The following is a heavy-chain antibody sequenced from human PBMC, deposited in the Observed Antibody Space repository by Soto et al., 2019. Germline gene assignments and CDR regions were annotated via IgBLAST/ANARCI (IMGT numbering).Heavy chain of an antibody. V-gene: IGHV4-31*03. CDR1: GGSISSGGYY. J-gene: IGHJ5*02. Sequence: QVQLQESGPGLVKPSQTLSLTCTVSGGSISSGGYYWSWIRQHPGKGLEWIGYIHYSGSTYYNPSLRSRVSISVDTSNNQFSLKVSSVTAADTAVYYCARVRDCSGGNCQASSFDPWGQGTLVTVSS. CDR3: ARVRDCSGGNCQASSFDP. CDR2: IHYSGST. D-gene: IGHD2-15*01.